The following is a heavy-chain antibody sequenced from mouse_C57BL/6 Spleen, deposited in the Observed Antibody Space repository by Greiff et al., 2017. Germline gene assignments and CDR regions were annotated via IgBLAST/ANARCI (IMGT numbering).Heavy chain of an antibody. CDR2: INPSTGGT. CDR3: AIKVYGYFDY. D-gene: IGHD1-1*01. J-gene: IGHJ2*01. CDR1: GYSFTGYY. Sequence: VQLQQPGPELVKPGASVKISCKASGYSFTGYYMNWVKQSPEKSLEWIGEINPSTGGTTYNQKFKAKATLTVDKSSSTAYMQLKILTSEDAAVYYCAIKVYGYFDYWGQGTTLTVSS. V-gene: IGHV1-42*01.